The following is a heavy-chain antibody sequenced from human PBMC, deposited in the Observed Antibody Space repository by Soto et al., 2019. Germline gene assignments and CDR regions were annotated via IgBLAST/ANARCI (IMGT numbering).Heavy chain of an antibody. CDR3: TTDRFWQWLDYYYYGMDV. D-gene: IGHD6-19*01. Sequence: GGSLRLSCAASGFTFSNAWMNWVRQAPGKGLEWVGRIKSKTDGGTTDYAAPVKGRFTIPRDDSKNTLYLQMNSLKTEDTAVYYCTTDRFWQWLDYYYYGMDVWGQGTTVTVSS. CDR2: IKSKTDGGTT. J-gene: IGHJ6*02. CDR1: GFTFSNAW. V-gene: IGHV3-15*07.